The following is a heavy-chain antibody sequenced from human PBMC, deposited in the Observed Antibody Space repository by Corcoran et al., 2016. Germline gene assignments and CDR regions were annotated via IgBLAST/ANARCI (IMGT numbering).Heavy chain of an antibody. CDR1: GYTFTGYY. J-gene: IGHJ4*02. V-gene: IGHV1-2*02. CDR3: ARETPRDGGHEVDS. Sequence: QVQLVQSGAEVKKPGASVKVSCQASGYTFTGYYIHWVRQAPGQGLEWMGWINPNSGGTNYGQKFQGRVTMTRDTSISPAYMELSRLASDDTALYYWARETPRDGGHEVDSWGQGTLVTVSS. CDR2: INPNSGGT.